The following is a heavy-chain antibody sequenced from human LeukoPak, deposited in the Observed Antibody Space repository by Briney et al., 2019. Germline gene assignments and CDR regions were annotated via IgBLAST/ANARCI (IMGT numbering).Heavy chain of an antibody. Sequence: ASVNVSCKASGYTFTSYYMHWVRQAPGHGLEWMGIINPSGGSTSYAQKFQGRVTMTRDTSTSTVYMELSSLRSEDTAVYYCARRVHYYDSSGYYEDWGQGTLVTVSS. V-gene: IGHV1-46*01. CDR1: GYTFTSYY. J-gene: IGHJ4*02. D-gene: IGHD3-22*01. CDR2: INPSGGST. CDR3: ARRVHYYDSSGYYED.